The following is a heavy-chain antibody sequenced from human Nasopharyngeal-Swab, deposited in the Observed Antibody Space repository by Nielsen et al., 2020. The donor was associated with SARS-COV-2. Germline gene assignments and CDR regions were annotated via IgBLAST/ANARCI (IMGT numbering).Heavy chain of an antibody. V-gene: IGHV4-59*01. J-gene: IGHJ5*02. CDR2: IYYSGST. Sequence: WIRQSPSKGLEWIGYIYYSGSTNYNPSLKSRVTISVDTSKNQFSLKLSSVTAADTAVYYCAREKTHYDSSGYYYLWFDPWGQGTLVTVSS. CDR3: AREKTHYDSSGYYYLWFDP. D-gene: IGHD3-22*01.